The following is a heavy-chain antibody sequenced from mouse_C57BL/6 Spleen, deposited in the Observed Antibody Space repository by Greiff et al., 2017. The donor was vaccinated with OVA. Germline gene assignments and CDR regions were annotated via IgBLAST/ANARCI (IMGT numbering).Heavy chain of an antibody. V-gene: IGHV1-15*01. CDR2: IDPETGGT. J-gene: IGHJ4*01. CDR3: TRNYGAMDY. CDR1: GYTFTDYE. Sequence: QVQLKESGAELVRPGASVTLSCKASGYTFTDYEMHWVKQTPVHGLEWIGAIDPETGGTAYNQKFKGKAILTADKSSSTAYMELRSLTSEDSAVYYCTRNYGAMDYWGQGTSVTVSS. D-gene: IGHD1-1*02.